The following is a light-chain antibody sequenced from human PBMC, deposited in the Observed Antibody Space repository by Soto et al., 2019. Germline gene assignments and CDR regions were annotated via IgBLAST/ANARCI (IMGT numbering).Light chain of an antibody. V-gene: IGKV1-39*01. CDR1: QSISTY. CDR2: GAS. J-gene: IGKJ2*01. Sequence: DIQMTQSPSSLSASVGDRVTITCRASQSISTYLNWYQQKPGKAPKLLIYGASNLQSGVPSRFSGSGSGTDFTLTISSLHPEYCATYYCQQSYSTPMYTFGQGTKLKIK. CDR3: QQSYSTPMYT.